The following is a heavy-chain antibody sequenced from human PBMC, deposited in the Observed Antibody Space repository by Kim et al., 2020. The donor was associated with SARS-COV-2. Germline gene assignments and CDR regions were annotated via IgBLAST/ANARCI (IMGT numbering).Heavy chain of an antibody. D-gene: IGHD6-13*01. CDR3: ARASVAAAGTLAFDY. J-gene: IGHJ4*02. CDR2: IYTSGST. CDR1: GGSISSGSYY. V-gene: IGHV4-61*02. Sequence: SETLSLTCTVSGGSISSGSYYWSWIRQPAGKGLEWIGRIYTSGSTNYNPSLKSRVTISVDTSKNQFSLKLSSVTAADTAVYYCARASVAAAGTLAFDYWGQGTLVTVSS.